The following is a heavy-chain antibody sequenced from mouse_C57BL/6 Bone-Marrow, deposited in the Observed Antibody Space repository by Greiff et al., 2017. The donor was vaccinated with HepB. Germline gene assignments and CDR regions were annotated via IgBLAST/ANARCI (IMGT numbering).Heavy chain of an antibody. D-gene: IGHD1-1*01. J-gene: IGHJ2*01. CDR1: GYTFTSYW. CDR2: IYPGSGST. Sequence: QVQLQQPGAELVKPGASVKMSCKASGYTFTSYWITWVKQRPGQGLEWIGDIYPGSGSTNYNEKFKSKATLTVGTSSSTAYMQLSSLTSEDSAVYYCARVRRAVNWGQGTTLTVSS. CDR3: ARVRRAVN. V-gene: IGHV1-55*01.